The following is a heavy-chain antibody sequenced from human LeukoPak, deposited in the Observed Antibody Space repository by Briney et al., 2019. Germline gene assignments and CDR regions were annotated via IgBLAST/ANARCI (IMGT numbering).Heavy chain of an antibody. CDR1: GYSISSGYY. V-gene: IGHV4-38-2*01. J-gene: IGHJ4*02. D-gene: IGHD3-22*01. CDR3: ARAKYYYDSSGSVNYFDY. Sequence: ETLSLTCAVSGYSISSGYYWGWIRQPPGKGLEWIGSIYHSGSTYYNPSLKSRVTISVDTSKNQFSLKLSSVTAADTAVYYCARAKYYYDSSGSVNYFDYWGQGTLVTVSS. CDR2: IYHSGST.